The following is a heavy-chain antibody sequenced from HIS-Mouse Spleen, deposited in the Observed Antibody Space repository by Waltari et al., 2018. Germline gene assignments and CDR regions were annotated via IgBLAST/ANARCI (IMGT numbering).Heavy chain of an antibody. J-gene: IGHJ5*02. CDR1: VLPFIRYG. CDR2: ISYDRSNK. CDR3: AKLGLRSSEMATIP. D-gene: IGHD5-12*01. Sequence: QVQLVESGGGVVQPGRSLTLSCAAFVLPFIRYGTPGVPPGTGRGLEWVAVISYDRSNKYYADSVKGRFTISRDNSKNTLYLQMNSLRAEDTAVYYCAKLGLRSSEMATIPWGQGTLVTVSS. V-gene: IGHV3-30*18.